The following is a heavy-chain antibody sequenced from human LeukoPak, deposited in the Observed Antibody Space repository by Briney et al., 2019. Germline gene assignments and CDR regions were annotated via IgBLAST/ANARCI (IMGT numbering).Heavy chain of an antibody. CDR1: GFTFSSYA. Sequence: GGSLRLSCVASGFTFSSYAMSWVRQAPGKGLEWVSAISGSGGSTYYADSVKGRFTISRDNSKNTLYLQMNSLRAEDTAVYYCAKPWGIAVAGYYFDYWGQGTLVTVSS. J-gene: IGHJ4*02. D-gene: IGHD6-19*01. CDR3: AKPWGIAVAGYYFDY. V-gene: IGHV3-23*01. CDR2: ISGSGGST.